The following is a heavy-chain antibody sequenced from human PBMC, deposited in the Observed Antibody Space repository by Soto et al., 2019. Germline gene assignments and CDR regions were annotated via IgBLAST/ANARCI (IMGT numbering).Heavy chain of an antibody. CDR1: GYSITSSNW. CDR2: IHYSGST. J-gene: IGHJ2*01. V-gene: IGHV4-28*01. D-gene: IGHD6-25*01. Sequence: QVQLQESGPGLVKPSDTLSLICAVSGYSITSSNWWGWIRQSPGKGLEWIGYIHYSGSTYYNPSLTTRFTKSVDTSKNQFSLKLSSVTAVDTAVYDCARRDAAGWYFGLWGRGTLVTVSS. CDR3: ARRDAAGWYFGL.